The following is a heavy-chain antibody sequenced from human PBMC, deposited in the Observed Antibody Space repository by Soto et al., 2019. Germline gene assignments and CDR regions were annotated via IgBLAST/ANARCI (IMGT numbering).Heavy chain of an antibody. CDR3: AKDHILTGYYYGMDV. V-gene: IGHV3-30*18. Sequence: HPGGSLRLSCAASGFTFSSYGMHWVRQAPGKGLEWVAVISYDGSNKYYADSVKGRFTISRDNSKNTLYLQMNSLRAEDTAVYYCAKDHILTGYYYGMDVWGQGTTVTVSS. J-gene: IGHJ6*02. CDR1: GFTFSSYG. D-gene: IGHD3-9*01. CDR2: ISYDGSNK.